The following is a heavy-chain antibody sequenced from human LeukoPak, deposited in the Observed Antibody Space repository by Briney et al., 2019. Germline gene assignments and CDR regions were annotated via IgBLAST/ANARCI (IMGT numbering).Heavy chain of an antibody. Sequence: SQNLSLTCSVSGGSISSGVYYWSWIRQHPGKGLEWIGYIYYSGSTYYNPSLKSRVTISVDTSKNQFSLNLSSVTAADTAVYHCARCGGSQSYYGMDVWGQGTTVTVSS. CDR1: GGSISSGVYY. J-gene: IGHJ6*02. CDR3: ARCGGSQSYYGMDV. CDR2: IYYSGST. V-gene: IGHV4-31*03. D-gene: IGHD1-26*01.